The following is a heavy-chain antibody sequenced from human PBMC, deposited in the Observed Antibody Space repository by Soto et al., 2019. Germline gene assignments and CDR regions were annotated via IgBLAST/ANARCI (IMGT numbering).Heavy chain of an antibody. CDR1: GGSISSGGYY. V-gene: IGHV4-31*03. Sequence: QVQLQESGPGLVKPSQTLSLTCTVSGGSISSGGYYWSWIRQHPGKGLEWIGYIYYRGSTYYNPSLKSRVTISVDTSKNQFSLKLSSLTAADTAVNYCVRGFLNTVTTGFDCGGQGTLPAVSS. CDR2: IYYRGST. CDR3: VRGFLNTVTTGFDC. J-gene: IGHJ4*02. D-gene: IGHD4-17*01.